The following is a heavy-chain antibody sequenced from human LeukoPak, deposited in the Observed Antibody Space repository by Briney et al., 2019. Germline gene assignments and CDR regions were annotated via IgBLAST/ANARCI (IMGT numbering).Heavy chain of an antibody. D-gene: IGHD1-26*01. CDR3: ARGNEGATTYYYYMDV. J-gene: IGHJ6*03. CDR2: IHYSGST. Sequence: SETLSLTCTVSGGSISSYYWSWIRQPPGKGLEWIGYIHYSGSTNYNSSLKSRVTISVDTSKNQFSLKLSSVTAADTAVYYCARGNEGATTYYYYMDVWGKGTTVTVSS. CDR1: GGSISSYY. V-gene: IGHV4-59*01.